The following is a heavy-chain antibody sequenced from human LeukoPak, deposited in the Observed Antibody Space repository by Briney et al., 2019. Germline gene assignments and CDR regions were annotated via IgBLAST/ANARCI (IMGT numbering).Heavy chain of an antibody. D-gene: IGHD5-12*01. CDR1: GGSISSGSYY. V-gene: IGHV4-61*02. CDR3: ARRIIQPTYSGYDSGFDY. J-gene: IGHJ4*02. CDR2: IYTSGST. Sequence: PSETLSLTCTVSGGSISSGSYYWSWIRQPAGKGLEWIGRIYTSGSTNYNPSLKSRVTISVDTSKNQFSLKLSSVTAADTAVYYCARRIIQPTYSGYDSGFDYWGQGTLVTVSS.